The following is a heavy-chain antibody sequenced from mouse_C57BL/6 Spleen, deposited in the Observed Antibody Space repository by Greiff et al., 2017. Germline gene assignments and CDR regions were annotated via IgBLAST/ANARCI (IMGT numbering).Heavy chain of an antibody. CDR1: GYTFTSYW. D-gene: IGHD1-1*01. Sequence: QVQLQQPGAELVKPGASVKLSCKASGYTFTSYWMQWVKQRPGQGLEWIGEIDPSDSYTNYNQKFKGKATLTVDTSSSTAYMQLSRLTSEDSAVYYCARGGYYGSSYYFDYWGQGTTLTVSS. J-gene: IGHJ2*01. CDR3: ARGGYYGSSYYFDY. CDR2: IDPSDSYT. V-gene: IGHV1-50*01.